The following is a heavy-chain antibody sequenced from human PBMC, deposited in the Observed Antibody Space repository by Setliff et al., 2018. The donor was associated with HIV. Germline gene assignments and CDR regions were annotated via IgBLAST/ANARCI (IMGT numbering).Heavy chain of an antibody. J-gene: IGHJ4*02. CDR2: IRNDASNT. D-gene: IGHD6-19*01. CDR1: GFTFSDYG. V-gene: IGHV3-30*02. Sequence: AGSLRLSCEASGFTFSDYGMHWVRQAPGKGLEWVTFIRNDASNTYYADSVKGRFTISRDSSKNTLYLQMDSLRTEDTAVYYCAKTQGWHLINYWGPGTLVTVSS. CDR3: AKTQGWHLINY.